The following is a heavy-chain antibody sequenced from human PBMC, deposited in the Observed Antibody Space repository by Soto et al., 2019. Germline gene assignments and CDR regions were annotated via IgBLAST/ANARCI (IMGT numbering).Heavy chain of an antibody. D-gene: IGHD5-18*01. J-gene: IGHJ4*02. Sequence: QVQLVESGGGVVQPGRSLRLSCAASGFTFSSYGMHWVRQAPGQGLEWVAIISYDGSTKYYADSVKGRFTISRDNSKNTLYLQMNSLRAEDTAEYYGAKGRGYSYGSDFDYWGQGTLVTVSA. CDR3: AKGRGYSYGSDFDY. V-gene: IGHV3-30*18. CDR1: GFTFSSYG. CDR2: ISYDGSTK.